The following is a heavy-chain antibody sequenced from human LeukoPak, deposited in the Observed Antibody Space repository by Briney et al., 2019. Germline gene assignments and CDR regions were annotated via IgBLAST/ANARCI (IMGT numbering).Heavy chain of an antibody. CDR2: INAGNGNT. D-gene: IGHD3-10*01. J-gene: IGHJ4*02. CDR3: AREEGSYYFFDY. Sequence: ASVKVSCKASGYTFTSYAMHWVRQAPGQRLEWMGWINAGNGNTKYSQEFQGRVTITRDTSASTAYMELSSLRSEDTAVYYCAREEGSYYFFDYWGQGTLVTVSS. CDR1: GYTFTSYA. V-gene: IGHV1-3*01.